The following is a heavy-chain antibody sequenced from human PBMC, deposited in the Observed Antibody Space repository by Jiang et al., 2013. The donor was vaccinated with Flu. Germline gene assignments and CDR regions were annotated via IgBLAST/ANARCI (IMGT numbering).Heavy chain of an antibody. CDR3: ARKYSSSRGNYYYGMDV. D-gene: IGHD6-6*01. J-gene: IGHJ6*02. CDR1: GDSVSSNSAA. CDR2: TYYRSKWYN. Sequence: QTLSLTCAISGDSVSSNSAAWNWIRQSPSRGLEWLGRTYYRSKWYNDYAVSVKSRITINPDTSKNQFSLQLNSVTPEDTAVYYCARKYSSSRGNYYYGMDVWGQGTTVTVSS. V-gene: IGHV6-1*01.